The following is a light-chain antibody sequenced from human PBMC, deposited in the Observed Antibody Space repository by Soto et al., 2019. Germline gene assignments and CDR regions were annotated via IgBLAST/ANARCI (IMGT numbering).Light chain of an antibody. J-gene: IGLJ3*02. V-gene: IGLV1-40*01. CDR3: QSYDSSLSGWV. CDR1: SSNIGAGYD. Sequence: QSVLTQPPSVSGAPGKRVTISCTGSSSNIGAGYDVHWYQQLPGTAPKLLIYGNSNRPSGVPDRFSGSKSGTSASLAITGLRAEDEADYYCQSYDSSLSGWVFGGGTQLTVL. CDR2: GNS.